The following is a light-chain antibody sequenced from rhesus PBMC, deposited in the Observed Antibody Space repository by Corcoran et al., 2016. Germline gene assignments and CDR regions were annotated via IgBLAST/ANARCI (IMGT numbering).Light chain of an antibody. CDR2: AAS. Sequence: DIQMTQSPSSLSASVGYRVTITCRASQGISNYLVWYQQKPGETPKLLIYAASGLQSGVPSRFSGGGSGTDFTLTISSLQSEDFATDYYHHYSSAPFSFGQGTKVEIK. CDR1: QGISNY. V-gene: IGKV1-25*02. CDR3: HHYSSAPFS. J-gene: IGKJ2*01.